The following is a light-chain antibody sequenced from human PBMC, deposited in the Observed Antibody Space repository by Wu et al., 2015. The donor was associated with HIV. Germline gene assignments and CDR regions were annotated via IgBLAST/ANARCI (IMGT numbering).Light chain of an antibody. CDR3: QHRQNWPLT. J-gene: IGKJ4*01. Sequence: EIVLTQSPATLSVSPGERATLACRASQSVGTSLAWYQQKPGQSPRLLIHNASKRATGIPPRFSGIGSGTDFTLTITSLESEDFALYYCQHRQNWPLTFGGGTKVEIK. CDR1: QSVGTS. V-gene: IGKV3-11*01. CDR2: NAS.